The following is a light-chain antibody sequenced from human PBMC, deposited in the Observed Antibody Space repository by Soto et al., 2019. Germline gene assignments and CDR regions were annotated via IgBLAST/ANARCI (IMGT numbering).Light chain of an antibody. CDR1: QSVSSN. J-gene: IGKJ5*01. V-gene: IGKV3D-15*02. Sequence: EIVMTQSPATPSVSPGERATLCSRASQSVSSNLAWYQQKPGQAPRLLIYGASSRATDIPDRFSGSGSGTDFTLTISRLEPEDFAVYYCQQYYGSPGITFGQGTRLEIK. CDR2: GAS. CDR3: QQYYGSPGIT.